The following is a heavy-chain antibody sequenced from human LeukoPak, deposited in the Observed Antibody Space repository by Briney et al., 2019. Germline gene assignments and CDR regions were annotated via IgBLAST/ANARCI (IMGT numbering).Heavy chain of an antibody. CDR1: GFTFTSYS. Sequence: GGSLRLSCAASGFTFTSYSMSWVRQAPGKGLEWVSGTSDRGDYTYYADSVKGRFTISRDDSKNTLYLQMNSLRAEDTAVYYCASSDDYYDSSGYYYWGQGTLVTVSS. V-gene: IGHV3-23*01. D-gene: IGHD3-22*01. J-gene: IGHJ4*02. CDR2: TSDRGDYT. CDR3: ASSDDYYDSSGYYY.